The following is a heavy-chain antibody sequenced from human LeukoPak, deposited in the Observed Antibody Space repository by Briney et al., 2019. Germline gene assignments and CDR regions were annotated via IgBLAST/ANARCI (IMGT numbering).Heavy chain of an antibody. CDR1: GFTFSTYW. V-gene: IGHV3-7*02. J-gene: IGHJ4*02. CDR3: AGANQFDF. CDR2: INPDGSQT. D-gene: IGHD1-14*01. Sequence: PGGSLRLSCAASGFTFSTYWMSWVRQAPGKRLEGVANINPDGSQTYYVDSVKGRFTASRDNAKNSLYLQMNSLGAEDTAVYYCAGANQFDFWGQGTLVTVSS.